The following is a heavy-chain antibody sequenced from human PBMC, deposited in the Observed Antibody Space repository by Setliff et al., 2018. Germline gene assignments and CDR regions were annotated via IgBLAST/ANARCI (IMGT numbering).Heavy chain of an antibody. CDR2: INTGGGSA. Sequence: ALVKVSCKTSGYSFTRYYMHWVRQAPGQGLEWMGIINTGGGSASYAEKFQGRVTMTRETSTSTFYMEVNILRSDDTAVYYCARGGMAAANRKGVFEYWGQGTLVTVSS. CDR1: GYSFTRYY. CDR3: ARGGMAAANRKGVFEY. D-gene: IGHD6-13*01. V-gene: IGHV1-46*01. J-gene: IGHJ4*02.